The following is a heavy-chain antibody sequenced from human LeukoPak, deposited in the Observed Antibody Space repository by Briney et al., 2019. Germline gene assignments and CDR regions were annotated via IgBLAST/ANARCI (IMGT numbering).Heavy chain of an antibody. V-gene: IGHV1-3*01. J-gene: IGHJ5*02. CDR1: GYTFTSYA. D-gene: IGHD3-10*01. Sequence: ASVKVSCKASGYTFTSYAMHWVRQAPGQRLEWMGWINAGNGNTKYSQKFQGRVTITRDTSASTAYMELSSLRSEDTAVYYCARAYGSGSYRNWFDPWGQGTLVTVSS. CDR2: INAGNGNT. CDR3: ARAYGSGSYRNWFDP.